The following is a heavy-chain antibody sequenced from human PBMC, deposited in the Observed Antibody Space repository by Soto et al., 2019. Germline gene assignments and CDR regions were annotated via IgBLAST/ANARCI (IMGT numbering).Heavy chain of an antibody. Sequence: ASVKGSCKASGYTYPGYYMHWVRQAPGQGLEWMGWINPNSGGTNYAQKFQGWVTMTRDTSISTAYMELSRLRSDDTAVYYCARGAGHRDYYYYMDVWGKGTTVTVSS. CDR2: INPNSGGT. CDR1: GYTYPGYY. J-gene: IGHJ6*03. D-gene: IGHD3-10*01. V-gene: IGHV1-2*04. CDR3: ARGAGHRDYYYYMDV.